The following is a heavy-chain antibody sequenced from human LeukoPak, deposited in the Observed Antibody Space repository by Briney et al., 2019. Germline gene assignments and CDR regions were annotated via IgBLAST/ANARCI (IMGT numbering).Heavy chain of an antibody. CDR2: INHSGST. Sequence: KSSETLSLTCAVYGGSFSGYYWSWIRQPPGKGLEWIGEINHSGSTNYNPSLKSRVTISVDTSKNQFSLKLSSVTAADTAVYYCARDSAHIHEVRFFGYWGQGTLVTVSS. V-gene: IGHV4-34*01. J-gene: IGHJ4*02. CDR1: GGSFSGYY. D-gene: IGHD3-3*01. CDR3: ARDSAHIHEVRFFGY.